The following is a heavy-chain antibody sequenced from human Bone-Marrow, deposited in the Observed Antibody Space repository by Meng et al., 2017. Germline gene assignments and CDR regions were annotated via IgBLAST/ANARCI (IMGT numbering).Heavy chain of an antibody. CDR2: IKQDGSEK. CDR1: GFTFSSYS. CDR3: ARVDEYELGYCSGGSCYTPDY. V-gene: IGHV3-7*01. D-gene: IGHD2-15*01. Sequence: GGSLRLSCAASGFTFSSYSMSWVRQAPGKGLEWVANIKQDGSEKYYVDSVKGRFTISRDNAKNSLYLQMNSLRAEDTAVYYCARVDEYELGYCSGGSCYTPDYWGQGTLVTVSS. J-gene: IGHJ4*02.